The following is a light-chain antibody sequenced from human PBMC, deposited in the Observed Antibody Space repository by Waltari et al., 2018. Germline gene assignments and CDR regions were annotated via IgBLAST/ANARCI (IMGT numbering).Light chain of an antibody. CDR3: QQSHNWPPLT. CDR1: QSVSVN. CDR2: SAS. Sequence: EVVLTQSPATLSLSPGERATLSCRASQSVSVNLAWYQQRPGQAPRLLIYSASTRATGIPARFSGSGSWTEFTLTISSLESEDVAVYYCQQSHNWPPLTFGGGTKVEIK. J-gene: IGKJ4*02. V-gene: IGKV3-15*01.